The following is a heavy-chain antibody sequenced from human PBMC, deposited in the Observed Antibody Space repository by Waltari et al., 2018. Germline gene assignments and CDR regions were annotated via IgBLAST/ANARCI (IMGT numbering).Heavy chain of an antibody. CDR2: VSTRGSP. CDR3: ARHRRLRNKYYYDLDV. Sequence: QVHLQESGPGLVKPSETLSLTCIVSGGSISGYFWSWVRQPAGKGLEWIGRVSTRGSPNYNPSLKSRVTVSRDTAKNQFSLNVISLTAADTGVYYCARHRRLRNKYYYDLDVWGQGTTVSLSS. J-gene: IGHJ6*02. V-gene: IGHV4-4*07. CDR1: GGSISGYF. D-gene: IGHD3-16*01.